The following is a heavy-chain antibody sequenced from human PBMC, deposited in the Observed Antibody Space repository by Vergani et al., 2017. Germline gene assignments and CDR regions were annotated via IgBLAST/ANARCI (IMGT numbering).Heavy chain of an antibody. D-gene: IGHD5-18*01. CDR2: ISYDGSNK. Sequence: VQLLESGGGLVQPGGSLRHSCAASGFTFSSYAMSWVRQAPGKGLEWVAVISYDGSNKYYADSVKGRFTISRDNAKNSLYLQMNSLRAEDTAVYYCARDISEQLWLLGGYYFDYWGQGTLVTVSS. CDR3: ARDISEQLWLLGGYYFDY. CDR1: GFTFSSYA. V-gene: IGHV3-30*03. J-gene: IGHJ4*02.